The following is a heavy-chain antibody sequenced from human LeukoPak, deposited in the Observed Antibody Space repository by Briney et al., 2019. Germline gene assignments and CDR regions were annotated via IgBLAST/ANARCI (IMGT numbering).Heavy chain of an antibody. D-gene: IGHD2-2*01. V-gene: IGHV4-4*07. J-gene: IGHJ6*04. CDR1: GGSISSYY. CDR2: IYTSGST. Sequence: SETLSLTRTVPGGSISSYYWSWIRQPAGKGLEWIGRIYTSGSTNYNPSLKSRVTMSVDTSKNQFSLKLSSVTAADTAVYYCASARTTAFMDVWGKGTTVTVSS. CDR3: ASARTTAFMDV.